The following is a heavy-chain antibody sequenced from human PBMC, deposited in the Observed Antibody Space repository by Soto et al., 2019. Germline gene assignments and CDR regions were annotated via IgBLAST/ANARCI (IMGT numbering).Heavy chain of an antibody. CDR1: GGSISSVGYY. Sequence: TLSLTCTVAGGSISSVGYYWSWIRQHPGKGLEWIGYIYYSGSTYYNPSLKSRVTISVDTSKNQFSLKLSSVTAADTAVYYCARTWGKTYHYDYWGQGTLVTVSS. J-gene: IGHJ4*02. D-gene: IGHD1-26*01. CDR3: ARTWGKTYHYDY. V-gene: IGHV4-31*03. CDR2: IYYSGST.